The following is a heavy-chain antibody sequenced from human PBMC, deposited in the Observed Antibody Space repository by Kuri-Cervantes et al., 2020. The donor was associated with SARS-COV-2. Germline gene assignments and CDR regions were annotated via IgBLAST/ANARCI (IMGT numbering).Heavy chain of an antibody. J-gene: IGHJ4*02. CDR3: ARGSGSYWQPNFDY. CDR2: ISSSSTI. V-gene: IGHV3-69-1*01. CDR1: GGSISSYY. Sequence: ETLSLTCTVSGGSISSYYWSWIRQPPGKGLEWVSYISSSSTIYYADSVKGRFTISRDNSNNTLYLQMVSLGPEDTATYYCARGSGSYWQPNFDYWGQGALVTVSS. D-gene: IGHD3-10*01.